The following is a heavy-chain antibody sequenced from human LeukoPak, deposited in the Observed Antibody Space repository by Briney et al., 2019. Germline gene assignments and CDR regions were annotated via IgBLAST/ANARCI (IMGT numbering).Heavy chain of an antibody. Sequence: GGCLRLSCAASGFTFSSYAMHWVRQAPGKGLEWVAVISYDGSNKYYADSVKGRFTISRDNSKNTLYLQMNSLRAEDTAVYYCARSPPYLSSGIYYYGMDVWGQGTTVTVSS. V-gene: IGHV3-30-3*01. CDR3: ARSPPYLSSGIYYYGMDV. CDR1: GFTFSSYA. CDR2: ISYDGSNK. J-gene: IGHJ6*02. D-gene: IGHD6-25*01.